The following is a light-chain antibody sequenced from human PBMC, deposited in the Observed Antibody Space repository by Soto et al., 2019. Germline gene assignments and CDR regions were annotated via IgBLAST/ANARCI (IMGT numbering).Light chain of an antibody. CDR1: QTISSW. J-gene: IGKJ1*01. CDR2: KAS. CDR3: QHYNSYSAA. V-gene: IGKV1-5*03. Sequence: DIQMTQSPSTLSGSVGDRVTITCRASQTISSWLAWYQQKPGKAPKLLIYKASTLKSGGPSRFSGSGSGTAFTLPISSLQPDDFATYYCQHYNSYSAAFGQGTKVDIK.